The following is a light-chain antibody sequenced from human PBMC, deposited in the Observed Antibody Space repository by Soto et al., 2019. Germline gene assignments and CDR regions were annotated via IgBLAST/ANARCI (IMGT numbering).Light chain of an antibody. CDR1: QSVSSNY. Sequence: ALTQSPVTLSSSPGERATLSCRASQSVSSNYLAWYQQKPGQAPRLLIYDASNRATGIPARFSGSGSGTDFTLTISSLEPEDFAVYYCQQYNNWPLTFGGGTKVDIK. J-gene: IGKJ4*01. V-gene: IGKV3D-20*02. CDR2: DAS. CDR3: QQYNNWPLT.